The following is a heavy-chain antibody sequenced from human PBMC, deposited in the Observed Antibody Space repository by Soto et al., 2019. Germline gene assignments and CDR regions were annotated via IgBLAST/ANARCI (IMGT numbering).Heavy chain of an antibody. CDR2: IWYDGSNK. CDR3: ARDRYSSGWYDLDY. J-gene: IGHJ4*02. CDR1: GFTSGSYA. Sequence: GGPLRLSWPASGFTSGSYAMHWVGRAPGKGLEWVAVIWYDGSNKYYADSVKGRFTISRDNSKNTLYLQMNSLRAEDTAVYYCARDRYSSGWYDLDYWGQGTLVTVSS. D-gene: IGHD6-19*01. V-gene: IGHV3-33*01.